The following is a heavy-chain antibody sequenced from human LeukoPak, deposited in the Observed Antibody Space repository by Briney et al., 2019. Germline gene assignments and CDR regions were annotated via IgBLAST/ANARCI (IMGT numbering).Heavy chain of an antibody. D-gene: IGHD3-9*01. CDR3: AREIGILTGYYTSDAFDI. V-gene: IGHV4-34*01. CDR1: GFTFSSYA. Sequence: GSLRLSCAASGFTFSSYAMSWVRQPPGKGLEWIGEINHSGSTNYNLSLKSRVTISVDTSKNQFSLKLSSVTAADTAVYYCAREIGILTGYYTSDAFDIWGQGTMVTVSS. CDR2: INHSGST. J-gene: IGHJ3*02.